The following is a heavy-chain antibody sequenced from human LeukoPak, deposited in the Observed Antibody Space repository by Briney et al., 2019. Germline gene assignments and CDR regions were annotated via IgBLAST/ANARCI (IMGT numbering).Heavy chain of an antibody. J-gene: IGHJ3*02. V-gene: IGHV1-2*02. CDR3: ARTYSYDILTEGWAFDI. CDR1: GYTFTGYY. CDR2: INPNSGGT. Sequence: ASVKVSCKASGYTFTGYYMHWVRQAPGQGLEWMGWINPNSGGTNYAQKSQGRVTMTRDTSISTAYRELSRLRSDDTAVYYCARTYSYDILTEGWAFDIWGQGTMVTVSS. D-gene: IGHD3-9*01.